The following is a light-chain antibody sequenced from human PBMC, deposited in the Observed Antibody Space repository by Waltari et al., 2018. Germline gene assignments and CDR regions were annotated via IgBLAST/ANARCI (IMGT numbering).Light chain of an antibody. CDR2: KDI. V-gene: IGLV3-25*03. CDR3: QSADNSGTVI. CDR1: ALRKQY. J-gene: IGLJ2*01. Sequence: SDEVTQPPSVSVSAGQTARIPCSGDALRKQYGYWYQQKPGQAPVVIIYKDIERPSGIPERFSGSTSGTTVTLTISGVQAEDEADYYCQSADNSGTVIFGGGTKVTVL.